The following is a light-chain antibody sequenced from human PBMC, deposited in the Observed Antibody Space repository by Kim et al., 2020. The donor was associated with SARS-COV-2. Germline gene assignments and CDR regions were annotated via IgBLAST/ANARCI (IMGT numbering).Light chain of an antibody. Sequence: SASVGDSVTITWRASQNISTWLAWYQQKSGKAPKLLIYKASTLDSGVPPRFSGSGSGTEFTLSIISLQPDDFATYYCQQYDNYPYTFGQGTKLEI. J-gene: IGKJ2*01. V-gene: IGKV1-5*03. CDR3: QQYDNYPYT. CDR1: QNISTW. CDR2: KAS.